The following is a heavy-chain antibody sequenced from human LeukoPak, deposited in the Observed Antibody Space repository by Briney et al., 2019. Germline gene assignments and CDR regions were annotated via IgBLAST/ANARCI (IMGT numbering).Heavy chain of an antibody. Sequence: GGALRLSCAASRVTFSIDSMSSGRHTPRKGLECVSCMSSSSSYIYYADSVKGRFTISRDNAKNSLYLQMNSLRAEDTAVYYCAREETAMGEAFDIWGQGTMVTASS. V-gene: IGHV3-21*01. CDR3: AREETAMGEAFDI. CDR2: MSSSSSYI. J-gene: IGHJ3*02. D-gene: IGHD2-21*02. CDR1: RVTFSIDS.